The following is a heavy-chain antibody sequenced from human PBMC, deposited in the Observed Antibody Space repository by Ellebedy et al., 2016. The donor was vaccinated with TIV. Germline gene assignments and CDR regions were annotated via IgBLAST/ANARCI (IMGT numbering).Heavy chain of an antibody. CDR2: ISTYSGNT. CDR1: GYTFSRHG. D-gene: IGHD2-15*01. Sequence: AASVKVSCKTSGYTFSRHGLNWVRQAPGQGLEWMGWISTYSGNTKYAQKFRGRVTMTTDTSTGTAYMELRSLKSDDTAVYYCAREADSDALDIWGQGTMVIVSS. J-gene: IGHJ3*02. V-gene: IGHV1-18*01. CDR3: AREADSDALDI.